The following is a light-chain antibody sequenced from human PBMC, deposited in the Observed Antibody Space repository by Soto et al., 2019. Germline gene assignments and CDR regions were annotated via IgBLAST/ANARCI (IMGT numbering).Light chain of an antibody. V-gene: IGKV1-39*01. CDR3: QQTDSFPPT. CDR2: AAS. CDR1: QSINSY. J-gene: IGKJ1*01. Sequence: DIQMTQSPSSLSASVGDRVTISCRASQSINSYLNWYQQKPGKAPKLLIYAASTLQSGVPSRFSGSGFGTAFTLPISSLQPEDFATFYCQQTDSFPPTFGQGTKVEIK.